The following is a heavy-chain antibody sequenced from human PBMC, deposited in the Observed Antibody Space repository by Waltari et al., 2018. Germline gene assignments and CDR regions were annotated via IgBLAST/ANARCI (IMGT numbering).Heavy chain of an antibody. CDR1: GGSISRYY. J-gene: IGHJ3*02. CDR3: ARDSYSPRAFDI. D-gene: IGHD2-15*01. V-gene: IGHV4-59*01. Sequence: QVQLQESGPGLVKPSETLSLTCTVSGGSISRYYWSWTRQPPGKGLEWIGYIYYSGSTNYNPSLKSRVTISVDTSKNQFSLKLSSVTAADTAVYYCARDSYSPRAFDIWGQGTMVTVSS. CDR2: IYYSGST.